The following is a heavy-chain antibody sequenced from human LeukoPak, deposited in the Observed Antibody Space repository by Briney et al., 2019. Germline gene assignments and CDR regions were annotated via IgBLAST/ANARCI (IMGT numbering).Heavy chain of an antibody. CDR2: INHSGST. J-gene: IGHJ4*02. Sequence: PSETLSLTCAVYGGSFSGYYWSWIRQPPGKGLEWIGEINHSGSTYYNPSLKSRVTISVDTSKNQFSLKLSSVTAADTAVYYCASTSRGYSYGRAFDYWGQGTLVTVS. CDR3: ASTSRGYSYGRAFDY. D-gene: IGHD5-18*01. CDR1: GGSFSGYY. V-gene: IGHV4-34*01.